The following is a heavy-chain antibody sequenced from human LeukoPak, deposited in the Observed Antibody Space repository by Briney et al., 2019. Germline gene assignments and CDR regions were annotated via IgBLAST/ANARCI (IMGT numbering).Heavy chain of an antibody. CDR1: SDSISSGDYY. Sequence: SQTLSLTCTVSSDSISSGDYYWNWIRQDPGKGLEWIGSIYHRGSTYHNPSLKSRLTISLDTSGNQFYLKLSSVTAADTAVYYCARGVVVVTAVHFDYWGQGTLVTVSS. D-gene: IGHD2-21*02. V-gene: IGHV4-31*03. CDR3: ARGVVVVTAVHFDY. CDR2: IYHRGST. J-gene: IGHJ4*02.